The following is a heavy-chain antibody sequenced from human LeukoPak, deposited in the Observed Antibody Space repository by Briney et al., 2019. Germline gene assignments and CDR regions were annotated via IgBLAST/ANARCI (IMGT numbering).Heavy chain of an antibody. CDR2: IYPGGSET. D-gene: IGHD1-26*01. Sequence: GESLKISCKGLGYSFSTYWNAWVRQRPGKGLEWMGIIYPGGSETRYDPSFQGQVTISADTSTSTAYLQWSSLRASDTAMYYCARLRGATMPNPFDYWGQGTLVTVSS. J-gene: IGHJ4*02. CDR1: GYSFSTYW. V-gene: IGHV5-51*01. CDR3: ARLRGATMPNPFDY.